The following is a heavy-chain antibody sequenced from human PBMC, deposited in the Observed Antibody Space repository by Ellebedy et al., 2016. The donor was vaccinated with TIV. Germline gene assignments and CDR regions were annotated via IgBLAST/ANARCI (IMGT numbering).Heavy chain of an antibody. CDR1: GFTLSTSV. D-gene: IGHD3-10*01. CDR2: STGSGTIT. Sequence: PGGSLRLSCVASGFTLSTSVVPLVRQAPGTGLEWVSVSTGSGTITYYADSVKGRFTISRENSKNTLYLQMNSVRAEETAVYYCARGGVRGNNPFDYWGQGTLVTVSS. V-gene: IGHV3-23*01. J-gene: IGHJ4*02. CDR3: ARGGVRGNNPFDY.